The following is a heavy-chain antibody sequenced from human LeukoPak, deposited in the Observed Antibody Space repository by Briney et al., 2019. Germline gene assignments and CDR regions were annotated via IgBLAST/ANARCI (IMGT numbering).Heavy chain of an antibody. CDR2: INSDGSST. V-gene: IGHV3-74*01. D-gene: IGHD4-23*01. CDR3: ARDPFPDYGGNHGY. Sequence: PGGSLRLSCAASGFTFSSYAMHWVRQAPGKGLVWVSRINSDGSSTSYADSVKGRFTISRDNAKDTLYLQMNSLRAEDTAVYYCARDPFPDYGGNHGYRGQGTLVTVSS. J-gene: IGHJ4*02. CDR1: GFTFSSYA.